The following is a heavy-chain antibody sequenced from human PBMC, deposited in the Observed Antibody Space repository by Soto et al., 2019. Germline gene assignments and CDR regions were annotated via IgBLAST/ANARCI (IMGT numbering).Heavy chain of an antibody. CDR3: ARGRDEYGGKWADWYFDL. J-gene: IGHJ2*01. Sequence: QVQLVQSGAEVKKPGASVKVSCTASGYTFTSYGISWVRQAPGQGLEWMGWISAYNGNTNYAQKLQGRVTMTTDTSTSIAYMELRRLRSDDTAVYYCARGRDEYGGKWADWYFDLWGRGTLVTVSS. CDR2: ISAYNGNT. CDR1: GYTFTSYG. V-gene: IGHV1-18*01. D-gene: IGHD4-17*01.